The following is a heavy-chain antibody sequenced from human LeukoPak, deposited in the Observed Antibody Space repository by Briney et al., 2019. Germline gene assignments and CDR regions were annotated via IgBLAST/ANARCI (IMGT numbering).Heavy chain of an antibody. Sequence: GEPLMISCKCSGYSFTSYWIGWVRQMRGKVLEWMGIIYPGDSDTRYSPSFQGQVTISADKSISTAYLRWSSLKASDTAMYYCARPLAVAGTSWSEIDAFDIWGQGTMVTVSS. CDR3: ARPLAVAGTSWSEIDAFDI. D-gene: IGHD6-19*01. J-gene: IGHJ3*02. CDR2: IYPGDSDT. V-gene: IGHV5-51*01. CDR1: GYSFTSYW.